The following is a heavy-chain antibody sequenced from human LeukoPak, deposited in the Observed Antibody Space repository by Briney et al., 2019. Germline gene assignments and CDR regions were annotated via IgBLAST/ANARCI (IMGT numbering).Heavy chain of an antibody. CDR2: INTNTGNP. J-gene: IGHJ4*02. CDR3: ARDPLHLSIAAAGIWGY. Sequence: ASVKVSCKASGYTFTSYAMNWVRQAPGQGLEWMGWINTNTGNPTYAQGFTGRFVFSLDTSVSTAYLQISSLKAEDTAVYYCARDPLHLSIAAAGIWGYWGQGTLVTVSS. V-gene: IGHV7-4-1*02. CDR1: GYTFTSYA. D-gene: IGHD6-13*01.